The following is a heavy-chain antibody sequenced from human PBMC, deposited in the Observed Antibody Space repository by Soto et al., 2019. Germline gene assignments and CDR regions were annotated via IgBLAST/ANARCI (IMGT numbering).Heavy chain of an antibody. J-gene: IGHJ3*02. V-gene: IGHV3-7*01. CDR2: IKQDGSEK. Sequence: EVQLVESGGGLVQPGGSLRLSCAASGFTFSSYWMSWVRQAPGKGLEWVANIKQDGSEKYYVDSVKGRFTISRDNAKNSLYLQMNSLRAEDTAVYYCERDTVVPALYDAFDIWGQGTMVTVSS. D-gene: IGHD2-2*01. CDR3: ERDTVVPALYDAFDI. CDR1: GFTFSSYW.